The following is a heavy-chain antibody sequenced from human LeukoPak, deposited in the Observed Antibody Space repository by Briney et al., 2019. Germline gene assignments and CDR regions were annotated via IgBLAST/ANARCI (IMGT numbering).Heavy chain of an antibody. J-gene: IGHJ6*03. CDR1: GFTVSSNY. D-gene: IGHD3-16*01. Sequence: GSLRLSCAASGFTVSSNYMSWVRQAPGKGLEWVSVIYSGGSTYYADPVKGRFTISRDNSYNTVSLQMNSLRDEDTGVYYCAKGLRTGVGPYMGYHYYMDVWGKGATVTVSS. CDR2: IYSGGST. V-gene: IGHV3-53*01. CDR3: AKGLRTGVGPYMGYHYYMDV.